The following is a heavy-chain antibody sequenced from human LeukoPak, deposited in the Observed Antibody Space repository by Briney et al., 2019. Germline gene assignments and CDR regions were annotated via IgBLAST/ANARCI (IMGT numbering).Heavy chain of an antibody. Sequence: ASVKVSCKASGYTFTSYYMHWVRQAPGQGLEWTGIINPSGGSTTYAQKFQGRVTVTRDTSTSTVYMELSSLRSEDTAVYYCARAPRTGDYALDIWGQGTMVTVSS. CDR3: ARAPRTGDYALDI. J-gene: IGHJ3*02. D-gene: IGHD7-27*01. V-gene: IGHV1-46*01. CDR2: INPSGGST. CDR1: GYTFTSYY.